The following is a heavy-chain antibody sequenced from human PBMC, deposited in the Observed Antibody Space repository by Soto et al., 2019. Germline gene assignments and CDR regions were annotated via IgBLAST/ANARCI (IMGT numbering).Heavy chain of an antibody. V-gene: IGHV4-30-4*01. CDR2: IYYSGST. D-gene: IGHD6-6*01. Sequence: TLSLTCAVSGDSISSNDYFWSWIRQPPGKGLEWIGYIYYSGSTYYNPSLQSRITISLDTSKNHFSPKLSSVTAAATAVYFCARGAYSRSSSFFDYWGQGTLVTASS. CDR1: GDSISSNDYF. CDR3: ARGAYSRSSSFFDY. J-gene: IGHJ4*02.